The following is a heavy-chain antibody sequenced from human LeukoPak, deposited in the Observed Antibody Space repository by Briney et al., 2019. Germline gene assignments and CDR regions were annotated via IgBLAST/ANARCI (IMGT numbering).Heavy chain of an antibody. D-gene: IGHD6-6*01. CDR2: IYPGDSDT. J-gene: IGHJ4*02. CDR3: ARHLGAARRIDY. CDR1: GSRFTNYW. V-gene: IGHV5-51*01. Sequence: GESLQISCKGSGSRFTNYWIAWVRQMPGKGLEWMGIIYPGDSDTRYSPSFQGQVTISADKSISTAYLQWSSLEASDTAMYYCARHLGAARRIDYWGQGTLVTVSS.